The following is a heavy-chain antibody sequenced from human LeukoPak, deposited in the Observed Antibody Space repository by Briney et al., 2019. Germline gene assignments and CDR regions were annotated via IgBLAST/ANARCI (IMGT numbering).Heavy chain of an antibody. CDR2: TGGNGGST. CDR1: GFTFSSYA. J-gene: IGHJ4*02. V-gene: IGHV3-64*01. Sequence: GGSLRLSCAASGFTFSSYAMHWVRQAPGKAVEYVSDTGGNGGSTSYANDVKGRFSISRDNSKNTLYLQMGSLRAEDMAVYYCAREASIVVRCSDYWVEGSLVSVSS. D-gene: IGHD6-6*01. CDR3: AREASIVVRCSDY.